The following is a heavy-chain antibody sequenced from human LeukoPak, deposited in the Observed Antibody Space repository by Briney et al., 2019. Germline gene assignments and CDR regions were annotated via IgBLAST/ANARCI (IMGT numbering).Heavy chain of an antibody. J-gene: IGHJ4*02. V-gene: IGHV4-31*03. CDR3: ARADGGVRGYYFDY. CDR2: IYYGGST. D-gene: IGHD3-10*01. Sequence: PSETLSLTCTVSGASISSGGYYWSWVRQDPGKGLEWIRYIYYGGSTYYNPSLKSRITISVDTSKNQFSLELSSVTAADSAVYFCARADGGVRGYYFDYWGQGIMVTVSS. CDR1: GASISSGGYY.